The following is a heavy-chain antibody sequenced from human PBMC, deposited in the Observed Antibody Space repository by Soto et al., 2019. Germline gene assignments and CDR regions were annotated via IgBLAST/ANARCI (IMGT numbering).Heavy chain of an antibody. CDR2: IRTKVNSYAT. Sequence: EVQLVESGGGLVQPGGSLKLSCAASGFTFSGSAMHWVRQASGKGLEWVGRIRTKVNSYATTYGASVKGRFTISRDDSKNTTYLQMNSLKTEDTAVYYCTNDPGHYWGQGTLVTVSS. D-gene: IGHD3-10*01. J-gene: IGHJ4*02. CDR3: TNDPGHY. V-gene: IGHV3-73*01. CDR1: GFTFSGSA.